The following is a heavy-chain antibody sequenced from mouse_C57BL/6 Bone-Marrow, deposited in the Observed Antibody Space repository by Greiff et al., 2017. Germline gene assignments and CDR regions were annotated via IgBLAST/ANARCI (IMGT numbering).Heavy chain of an antibody. CDR2: IYPSDSET. CDR3: ATTMITARGYYYAMDY. Sequence: QVQLQQSGAELVRPGSSVKLSCTASGYTFTSYWMDWVKQRPGQGLEWIGNIYPSDSETHYNQKFKDKATLTADKSSSTAYMQLSSLTSEDSAVYYCATTMITARGYYYAMDYWGQGTSVTVSS. V-gene: IGHV1-61*01. J-gene: IGHJ4*01. CDR1: GYTFTSYW. D-gene: IGHD2-4*01.